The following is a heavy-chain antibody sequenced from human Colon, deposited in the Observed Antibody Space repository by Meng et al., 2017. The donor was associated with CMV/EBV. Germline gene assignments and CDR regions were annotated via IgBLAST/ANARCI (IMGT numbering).Heavy chain of an antibody. Sequence: GSFRNYYWSWVRQHPGKGLEWIGEIHQSLNTNYNPSLKSRVTLSLDTSKNEFSLRLSSVTAADTAVYFCARGRELPAAKRRYGMDVWGQGTTVTVSS. CDR3: ARGRELPAAKRRYGMDV. V-gene: IGHV4-34*01. J-gene: IGHJ6*02. CDR1: GSFRNYY. D-gene: IGHD1-7*01. CDR2: IHQSLNT.